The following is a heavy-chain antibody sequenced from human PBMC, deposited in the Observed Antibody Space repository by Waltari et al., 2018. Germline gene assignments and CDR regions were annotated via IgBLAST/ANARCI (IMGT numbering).Heavy chain of an antibody. CDR1: GGSFSDYY. D-gene: IGHD6-13*01. V-gene: IGHV4-34*01. J-gene: IGHJ4*02. Sequence: QVQLQQWGAGLLKPSETLSLTCAVYGGSFSDYYWSWIRQPPGKGLEWIGEINHSGSTNSNPSRKSRVTISVDTSKNQFSLKLSSVTAADTAVYYCARSGGRSEKQQLSSHGYWGQGTLVTVSS. CDR3: ARSGGRSEKQQLSSHGY. CDR2: INHSGST.